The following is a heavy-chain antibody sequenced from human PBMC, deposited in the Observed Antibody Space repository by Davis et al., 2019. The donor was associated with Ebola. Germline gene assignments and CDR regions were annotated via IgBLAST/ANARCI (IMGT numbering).Heavy chain of an antibody. Sequence: GSLRLSCAVYGGSFSGYYWSWIRQPPGKGLEWIGEINHSGSTNYNPSPKSRVTISVDTSKNQFSLKLSSVTAADTAVYYCARGSSSWYPAYYYYGMDVWGQGTTVTVSS. J-gene: IGHJ6*02. V-gene: IGHV4-34*01. CDR3: ARGSSSWYPAYYYYGMDV. CDR1: GGSFSGYY. CDR2: INHSGST. D-gene: IGHD6-13*01.